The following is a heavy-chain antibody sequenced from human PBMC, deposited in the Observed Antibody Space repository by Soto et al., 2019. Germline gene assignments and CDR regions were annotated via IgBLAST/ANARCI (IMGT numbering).Heavy chain of an antibody. Sequence: SETLSLTCAVSGGSISSSNWWSWVRQPPGKGLEWIGEIYHSGSTNYNPSLKSRVTISVDKSKNQFSLKLSSVTAADTAVYYCASTDDTRYSSGWLFDYWGQGTLVTVSS. CDR3: ASTDDTRYSSGWLFDY. J-gene: IGHJ4*02. D-gene: IGHD6-19*01. V-gene: IGHV4-4*02. CDR1: GGSISSSNW. CDR2: IYHSGST.